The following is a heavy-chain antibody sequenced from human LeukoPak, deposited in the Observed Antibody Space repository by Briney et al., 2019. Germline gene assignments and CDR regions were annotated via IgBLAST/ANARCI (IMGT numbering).Heavy chain of an antibody. CDR2: IYYSGST. Sequence: SETLSLTCTVSGGSISSYYWGWIRQPPGKGLEWIGYIYYSGSTNYNPSLKSRVTIPVDTSKNQFSLKLSSVTAADTAVYYCARDCSSTSSNGMDVWGQGTTVTVSS. CDR1: GGSISSYY. V-gene: IGHV4-59*01. J-gene: IGHJ6*02. D-gene: IGHD2-2*01. CDR3: ARDCSSTSSNGMDV.